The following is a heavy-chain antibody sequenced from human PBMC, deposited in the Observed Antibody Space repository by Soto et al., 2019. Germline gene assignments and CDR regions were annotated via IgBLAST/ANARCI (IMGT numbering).Heavy chain of an antibody. CDR3: ARRPGAARAGYYYYGMDV. D-gene: IGHD6-6*01. CDR2: IYYSGST. Sequence: QLQLQESGPGLVKPSETLSLTCTVSGGSISSSSYYWGWIRQPPGKGLEWIGSIYYSGSTYYNPSLKSRGTISVDPSKNQFSLKLSSVTAADTAVYYCARRPGAARAGYYYYGMDVWGQGTTVTVSS. CDR1: GGSISSSSYY. V-gene: IGHV4-39*01. J-gene: IGHJ6*02.